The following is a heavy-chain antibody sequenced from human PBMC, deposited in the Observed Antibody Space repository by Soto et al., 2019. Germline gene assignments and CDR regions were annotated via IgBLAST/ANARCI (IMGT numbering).Heavy chain of an antibody. CDR3: ARGYHYGSGRPTPGGMDV. V-gene: IGHV1-18*01. J-gene: IGHJ6*02. Sequence: QVHLVQSGAEVKKPGASVKVSCKASGYTFTNYDINWVRQAPGQGLEWMGWISTYTGNTNYAQKLQGRVTMTADTSTSKAYMELRSMRSHDTTVYYCARGYHYGSGRPTPGGMDVWGQGTTVTVSS. CDR2: ISTYTGNT. CDR1: GYTFTNYD. D-gene: IGHD3-10*01.